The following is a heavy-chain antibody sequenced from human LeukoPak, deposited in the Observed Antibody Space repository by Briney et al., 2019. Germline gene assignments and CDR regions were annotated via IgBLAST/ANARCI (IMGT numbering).Heavy chain of an antibody. V-gene: IGHV3-33*01. D-gene: IGHD6-19*01. CDR2: IWYDGSNK. CDR3: ARGPGYSSGWYVLSVDY. J-gene: IGHJ4*02. CDR1: GFTFSSYG. Sequence: GGSLRLSCAASGFTFSSYGMHWVRQAPGKGLEWVAVIWYDGSNKYYADSVKGRFTTSRDNSKNMLYLQMNSLSAEDTAVYYCARGPGYSSGWYVLSVDYWGQGTLVTVSS.